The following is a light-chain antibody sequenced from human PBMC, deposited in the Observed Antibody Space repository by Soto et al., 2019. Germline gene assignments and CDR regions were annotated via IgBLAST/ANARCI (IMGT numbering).Light chain of an antibody. Sequence: DIQMTQSPSSLSASVGDRVTITCQASHDISNSLNWYQQKPGKAPKLLIYDASNLETGVPSRFSGSGSGTDFTFTISSLQPEDIATYDCQQYDNLPPYTFGQGTKLEIK. CDR3: QQYDNLPPYT. CDR1: HDISNS. V-gene: IGKV1-33*01. CDR2: DAS. J-gene: IGKJ2*01.